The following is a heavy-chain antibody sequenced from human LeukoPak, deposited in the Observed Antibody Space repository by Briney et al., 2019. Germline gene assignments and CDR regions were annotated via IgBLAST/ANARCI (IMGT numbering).Heavy chain of an antibody. J-gene: IGHJ6*02. V-gene: IGHV3-33*01. CDR1: GFTFSSYG. Sequence: GGSLRLSCAASGFTFSSYGMHWVRQAPGKGLEWVAVIWYDGSNKYYADSVKGRFTISRDNSKNTLYLQMNSLRAEDTAVYYCARGGRLLRDYYYGMDVWGQGTTVTVSS. CDR2: IWYDGSNK. D-gene: IGHD2-15*01. CDR3: ARGGRLLRDYYYGMDV.